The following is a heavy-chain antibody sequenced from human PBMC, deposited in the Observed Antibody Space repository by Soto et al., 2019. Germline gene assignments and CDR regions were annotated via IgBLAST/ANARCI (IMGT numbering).Heavy chain of an antibody. Sequence: ASVKVSCKASGYTFTSYYLHWVRQAPGQGLEWMAMINPSSGSTSFAQRFQDRVTLTRDTSTSTVDMELSSLRSDDTAVYYCAKGDSSAYRYFYCYYGMDVWGQGTTVTV. CDR1: GYTFTSYY. J-gene: IGHJ6*02. CDR3: AKGDSSAYRYFYCYYGMDV. V-gene: IGHV1-46*01. CDR2: INPSSGST. D-gene: IGHD3-22*01.